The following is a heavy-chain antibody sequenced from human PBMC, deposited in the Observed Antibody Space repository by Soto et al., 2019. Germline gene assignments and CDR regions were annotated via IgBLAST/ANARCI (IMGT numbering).Heavy chain of an antibody. CDR2: INPNSGAT. J-gene: IGHJ6*02. Sequence: ASVKVSCKASGYTFTGYYMNWVRQAPGQGLEWMGWINPNSGATNYAQKFQGRVTMTRDTSISTAYMELSRLRSDDTAVYYCAREASPRRNHYYYYYGMDVWGQGTTVTVSS. CDR3: AREASPRRNHYYYYYGMDV. V-gene: IGHV1-2*02. CDR1: GYTFTGYY.